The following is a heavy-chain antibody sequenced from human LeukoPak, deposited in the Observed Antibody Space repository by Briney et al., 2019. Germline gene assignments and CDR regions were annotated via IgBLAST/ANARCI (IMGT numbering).Heavy chain of an antibody. CDR3: ARDGYGSGSYLDF. CDR2: IYYSSST. D-gene: IGHD3-10*01. CDR1: GGSVSSGSYY. J-gene: IGHJ4*02. Sequence: PSETLSLTCTVDGGSVSSGSYYWSWIRRPPGKRLEGIGYIYYSSSTNYNPPLNSRVTISVYTSKDYFSLTLRSVTAADMAVYACARDGYGSGSYLDFWGQGTLVTVSS. V-gene: IGHV4-61*03.